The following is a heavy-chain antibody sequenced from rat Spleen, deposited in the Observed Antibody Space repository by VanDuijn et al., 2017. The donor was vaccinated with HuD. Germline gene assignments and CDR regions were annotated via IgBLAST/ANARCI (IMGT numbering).Heavy chain of an antibody. J-gene: IGHJ2*01. CDR1: GLSFSNYD. V-gene: IGHV5-25*01. CDR3: TRGTYYRH. Sequence: EVQLVESGGGLVQPGRSMKLSCAASGLSFSNYDMAWVRQAPTKGLEWVASITNAAGKVHYPDSVKGRFTISRDIANSTLYLRMNSLRSEDTATYYCTRGTYYRHWGQGVMVTVSS. D-gene: IGHD1-9*01. CDR2: ITNAAGKV.